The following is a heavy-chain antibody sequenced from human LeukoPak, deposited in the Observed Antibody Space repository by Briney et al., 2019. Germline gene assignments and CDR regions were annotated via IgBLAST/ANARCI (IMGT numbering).Heavy chain of an antibody. J-gene: IGHJ6*03. V-gene: IGHV3-49*04. Sequence: GGSLRLSCAASGFTFSSYEMNWVRQAPGKGLEWVGFIRSKAYGGTTEYAASVKGRFTISRDDSKSIAYLQMNSLKTEDTAVYYCTRAGDNLDYSHYYYYMDVWGKGTTVTVSS. CDR3: TRAGDNLDYSHYYYYMDV. D-gene: IGHD4-11*01. CDR2: IRSKAYGGTT. CDR1: GFTFSSYE.